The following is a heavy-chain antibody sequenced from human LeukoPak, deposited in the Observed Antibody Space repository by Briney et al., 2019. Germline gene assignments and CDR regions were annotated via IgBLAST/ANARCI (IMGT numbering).Heavy chain of an antibody. CDR3: ARAEQWLVQANWFDP. J-gene: IGHJ5*02. D-gene: IGHD6-19*01. CDR1: GGSISSGSYY. Sequence: PSETLSLTCTVSGGSISSGSYYWGWIRQPAGKGLEWIGRIYTSGSTNYNPSLKSRVTISIDTSKNQFSLKLSSVTAADTAVYYCARAEQWLVQANWFDPWGQGTLVTVSS. CDR2: IYTSGST. V-gene: IGHV4-61*02.